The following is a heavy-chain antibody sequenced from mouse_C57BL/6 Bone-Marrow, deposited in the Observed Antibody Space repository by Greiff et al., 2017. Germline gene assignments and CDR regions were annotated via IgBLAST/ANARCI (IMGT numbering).Heavy chain of an antibody. Sequence: VQLQQSGPELVKPGASVKISCKASGYTFTDYYMNWVKQSHGKSLEWIGDINPNNGGTSYNQKFKGKATLTVDKSSSTAYMELRSLTSEDSAVYYCARMDCSNFNYYAMDYWGQGTSVTVSS. CDR3: ARMDCSNFNYYAMDY. J-gene: IGHJ4*01. CDR1: GYTFTDYY. V-gene: IGHV1-26*01. CDR2: INPNNGGT.